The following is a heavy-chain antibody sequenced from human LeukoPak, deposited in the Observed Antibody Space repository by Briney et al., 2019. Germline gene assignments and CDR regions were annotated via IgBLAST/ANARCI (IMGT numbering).Heavy chain of an antibody. CDR3: ARDSPYSSSWYPDY. CDR2: IYTSGST. Sequence: PSETLSLTCTVSGGSISSYYWSWIRQPAGKGLEWIGRIYTSGSTNYNPSLKSRVTMSVDTSKNQFSLKLSSVTAADTAVYYCARDSPYSSSWYPDYWDQGTLVTVSS. J-gene: IGHJ4*02. D-gene: IGHD6-13*01. CDR1: GGSISSYY. V-gene: IGHV4-4*07.